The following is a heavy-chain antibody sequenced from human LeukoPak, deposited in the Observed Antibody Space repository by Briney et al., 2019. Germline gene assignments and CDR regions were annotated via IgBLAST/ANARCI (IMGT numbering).Heavy chain of an antibody. CDR2: INPNSGGT. J-gene: IGHJ3*01. CDR1: GYTFTGYY. D-gene: IGHD2-15*01. Sequence: GASVKVSCKASGYTFTGYYIHWVRQAPGQGLEWMGWINPNSGGTNYAQKFQGRVTMTRDTSISTAYMDLSRLSSDDTAAYYCARARGAVVGAFDFWGQGTMVAVSS. V-gene: IGHV1-2*02. CDR3: ARARGAVVGAFDF.